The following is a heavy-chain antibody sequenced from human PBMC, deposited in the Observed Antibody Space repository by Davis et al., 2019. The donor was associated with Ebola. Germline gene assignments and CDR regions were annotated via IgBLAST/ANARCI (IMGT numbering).Heavy chain of an antibody. CDR1: GGSISSGDYY. D-gene: IGHD6-13*01. CDR3: TWVAAPRHIRFYGMDV. V-gene: IGHV4-30-4*01. CDR2: IYYSGST. Sequence: PSETLSLTCTVSGGSISSGDYYWSWIRQPPGKGLEWIGYIYYSGSTYYKPSLKSRLTISVDTSKNQYSLRLSSVTAADTAVYYCTWVAAPRHIRFYGMDVWGQGTTVTVSS. J-gene: IGHJ6*02.